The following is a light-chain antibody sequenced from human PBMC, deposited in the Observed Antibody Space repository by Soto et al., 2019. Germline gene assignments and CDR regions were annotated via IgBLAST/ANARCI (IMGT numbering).Light chain of an antibody. Sequence: GDRVTITCRASQGIRDELGWYQQKPGKAPILLIYSASSLHSGVPSRFSGSGSGTDFTLTISSLQPEDFATYYCLQDYSYPRTFGQGTKVEIK. J-gene: IGKJ1*01. CDR3: LQDYSYPRT. CDR1: QGIRDE. V-gene: IGKV1-6*01. CDR2: SAS.